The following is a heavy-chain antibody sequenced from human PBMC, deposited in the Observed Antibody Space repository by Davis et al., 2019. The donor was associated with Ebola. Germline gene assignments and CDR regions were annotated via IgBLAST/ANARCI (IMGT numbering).Heavy chain of an antibody. V-gene: IGHV3-15*01. J-gene: IGHJ5*02. CDR3: TTGLGYSKS. D-gene: IGHD6-13*01. CDR2: IKSKTDGGTT. CDR1: GFTFSSYS. Sequence: GESLKISCAASGFTFSSYSMNWVRQAPGKGLEWVGRIKSKTDGGTTDYAAPVKGRFTISRDNSKNTLYLQMNSLKTEDTAVYYCTTGLGYSKSWGQGTLVTVSS.